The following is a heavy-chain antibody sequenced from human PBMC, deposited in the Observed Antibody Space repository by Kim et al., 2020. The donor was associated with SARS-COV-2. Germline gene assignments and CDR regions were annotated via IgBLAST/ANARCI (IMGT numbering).Heavy chain of an antibody. CDR3: TRVSGYYYI. CDR2: ISDIGST. Sequence: SETLSLTCTVSGGSISSSYWTWIRQPPGKGLEWIGYISDIGSTKYNSSLTSRVTISVDTSRNQFSLKLTSVTAADTAVYYCTRVSGYYYIWGQGTLVTVSS. CDR1: GGSISSSY. D-gene: IGHD3-22*01. J-gene: IGHJ4*02. V-gene: IGHV4-59*01.